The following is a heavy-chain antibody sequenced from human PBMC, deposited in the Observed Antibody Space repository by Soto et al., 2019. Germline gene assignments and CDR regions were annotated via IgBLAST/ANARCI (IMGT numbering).Heavy chain of an antibody. CDR2: IDPSDSYT. CDR3: ARRTYSSSPDYYGMDV. J-gene: IGHJ6*02. V-gene: IGHV5-10-1*01. CDR1: GYSFTSYW. D-gene: IGHD6-6*01. Sequence: GESLKPSCKCSGYSFTSYWISWVRQMPGNGLEWMGRIDPSDSYTNYSPSFQGHVTISADKSISTAYLQWSSLKASDTAMYYCARRTYSSSPDYYGMDVWGQGTTVTVSS.